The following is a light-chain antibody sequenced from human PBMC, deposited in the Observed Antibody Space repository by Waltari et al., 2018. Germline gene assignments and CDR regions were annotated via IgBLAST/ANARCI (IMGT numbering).Light chain of an antibody. CDR1: QSISNW. J-gene: IGKJ4*01. V-gene: IGKV1-5*03. Sequence: DIQMTQSPSTLSASVGDRFTITCRASQSISNWLAWYQQKPGKAPKLLIYKASTLESGVPSRFSCSCSGTEFTRTISSLQPDDFATYYCQQYNSYSLLTFGGGTKVEIK. CDR3: QQYNSYSLLT. CDR2: KAS.